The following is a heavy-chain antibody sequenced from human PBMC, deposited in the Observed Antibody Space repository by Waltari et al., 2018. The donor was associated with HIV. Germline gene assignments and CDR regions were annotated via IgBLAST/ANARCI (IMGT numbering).Heavy chain of an antibody. J-gene: IGHJ2*01. CDR1: GSTLLSLA. V-gene: IGHV3-23*01. D-gene: IGHD4-17*01. CDR3: AKGSGTTVANWYFDL. CDR2: ISGSGGST. Sequence: EVQLLGSGGGLVQAGGSLRLSCEASGSTLLSLAMHWVRQAPGKGLEWVSSISGSGGSTYYADSVKGRFTISRDNSKNTLYLQMSSLRAEDTAVYYCAKGSGTTVANWYFDLWGRGTLVTVSS.